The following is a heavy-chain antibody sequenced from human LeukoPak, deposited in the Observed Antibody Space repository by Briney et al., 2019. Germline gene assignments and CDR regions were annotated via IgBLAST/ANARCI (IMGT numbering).Heavy chain of an antibody. Sequence: PGRSLRLSCAASGFTFDDYAMHWVRQAPGKGLEWVSGISWNSGSIGYADSVKGRFTISRDNAKNSLYLEMNSLRAEDTALYYCAKDVAAAGDNWFDPWGQGTLVTVSS. D-gene: IGHD6-13*01. CDR2: ISWNSGSI. CDR1: GFTFDDYA. V-gene: IGHV3-9*01. CDR3: AKDVAAAGDNWFDP. J-gene: IGHJ5*02.